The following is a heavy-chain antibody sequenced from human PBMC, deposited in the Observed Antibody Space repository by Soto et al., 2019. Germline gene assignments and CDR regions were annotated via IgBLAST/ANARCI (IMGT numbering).Heavy chain of an antibody. CDR3: ARNMVDGAFDP. CDR2: IIPINGKA. D-gene: IGHD2-15*01. J-gene: IGHJ5*02. CDR1: GYTFTSYG. Sequence: SVKVSCKASGYTFTSYGISWVRQAPGQGLEWMGGIIPINGKANYAQKLQGRVTITADESTSTAYMELSSLRSEDTAVYYCARNMVDGAFDPWGQGTLVTVSS. V-gene: IGHV1-69*13.